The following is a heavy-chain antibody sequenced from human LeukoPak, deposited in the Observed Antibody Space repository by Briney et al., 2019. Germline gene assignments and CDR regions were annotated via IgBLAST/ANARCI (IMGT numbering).Heavy chain of an antibody. J-gene: IGHJ3*02. D-gene: IGHD2-2*01. CDR2: ISWNSGSI. CDR3: AKGPADQLLFDAFDI. CDR1: GFTFDDYA. V-gene: IGHV3-9*01. Sequence: PGGSLRLSCAASGFTFDDYAMHLVRQAPGKGLEWVSGISWNSGSIGYADSVKGRFTISRDNAKNSLYLQMNSLRAEDTALYYCAKGPADQLLFDAFDIWGQGTMVTVSS.